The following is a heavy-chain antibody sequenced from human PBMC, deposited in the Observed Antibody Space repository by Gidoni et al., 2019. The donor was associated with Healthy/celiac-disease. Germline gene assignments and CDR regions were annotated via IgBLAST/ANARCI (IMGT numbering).Heavy chain of an antibody. V-gene: IGHV3-30*18. J-gene: IGHJ4*02. D-gene: IGHD2-15*01. CDR2: ISYDGSKK. CDR3: AKDRSQWSPFPRYYFDY. Sequence: QVQLVESGGGVVQPGRSLRLSCAASGFTFTRYGMHWVRQAPGKGMEWVAGISYDGSKKYYADSVKGRFTISRDNSKNTLYLQMNSLRAEDTAVYYCAKDRSQWSPFPRYYFDYWGQGTLVTVSS. CDR1: GFTFTRYG.